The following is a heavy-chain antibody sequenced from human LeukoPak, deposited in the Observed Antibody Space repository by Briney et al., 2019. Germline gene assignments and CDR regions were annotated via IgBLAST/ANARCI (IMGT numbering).Heavy chain of an antibody. CDR1: GGSISSYY. V-gene: IGHV4-4*07. D-gene: IGHD6-13*01. CDR2: IYTSGST. J-gene: IGHJ4*02. CDR3: ARAPYSSRWEYFDY. Sequence: SETLSLTCTVSGGSISSYYWSWIRQPAGKGLEWIGRIYTSGSTNYNPSLKSRVTMSVDTSKNQFSLKLSSVTAADTAVYYCARAPYSSRWEYFDYWGQGTLVTVSS.